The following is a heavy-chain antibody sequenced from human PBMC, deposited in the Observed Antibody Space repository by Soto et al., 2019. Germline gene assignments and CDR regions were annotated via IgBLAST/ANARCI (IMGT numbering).Heavy chain of an antibody. CDR3: STSSYYDPSRGYHDS. Sequence: SETLSLTCTVSGGSITRRNHYWGWVRQPPGKGLEWVASIHHTGTTYYNPSLRSRITMSIDTSNNRFSLSLTSVTAADTATSSCSTSSYYDPSRGYHDSWGQGTLVTVSS. CDR2: IHHTGTT. D-gene: IGHD3-16*01. V-gene: IGHV4-39*01. J-gene: IGHJ4*02. CDR1: GGSITRRNHY.